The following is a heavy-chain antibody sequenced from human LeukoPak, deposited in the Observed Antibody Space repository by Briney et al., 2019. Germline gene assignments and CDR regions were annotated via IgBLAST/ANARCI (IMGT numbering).Heavy chain of an antibody. CDR3: RKNRNSYNGSVNRDY. V-gene: IGHV3-23*01. CDR1: GFTFSSYA. Sequence: PGGSLRLSCAASGFTFSSYAMSWVRQAPGKGLEWVSAISGSGGSTYYADSVKGRFTISRDNSKNTLYLRMNSLRAEDTAVYYCRKNRNSYNGSVNRDYWAKGPWVTVS. CDR2: ISGSGGST. D-gene: IGHD1-14*01. J-gene: IGHJ4*02.